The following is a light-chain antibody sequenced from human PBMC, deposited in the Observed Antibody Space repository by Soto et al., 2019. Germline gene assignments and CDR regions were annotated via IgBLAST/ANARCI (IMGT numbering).Light chain of an antibody. Sequence: EIVLTQSPATLSVSPGERATLSCRASQSVSSNLAWYQQKPGQAPRLLIYGASTRATGIPARFSGSGSGTDFTLTISRLEPEDFAVYYCQQYAGSPITFGQGTRLEIK. CDR1: QSVSSN. V-gene: IGKV3-20*01. CDR3: QQYAGSPIT. CDR2: GAS. J-gene: IGKJ5*01.